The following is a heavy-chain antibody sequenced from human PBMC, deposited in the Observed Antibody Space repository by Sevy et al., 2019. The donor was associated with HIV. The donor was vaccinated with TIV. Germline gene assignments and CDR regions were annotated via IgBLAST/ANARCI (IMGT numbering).Heavy chain of an antibody. CDR3: AGGGWDDSYGSVPFDF. CDR1: GFNFGNYL. V-gene: IGHV3-49*03. D-gene: IGHD5-18*01. CDR2: IRNRASRGVP. Sequence: GGSLRLSCSGSGFNFGNYLMSWFRQAPGQGLEWVGFIRNRASRGVPHYAASVEGRFSISRDASKSIVFLQMNGRQSEDTAVYYWAGGGWDDSYGSVPFDFWGQGTMVTVSS. J-gene: IGHJ3*01.